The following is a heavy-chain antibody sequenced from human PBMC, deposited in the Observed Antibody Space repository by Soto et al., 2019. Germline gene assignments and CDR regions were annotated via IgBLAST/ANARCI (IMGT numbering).Heavy chain of an antibody. CDR2: IYYSGST. V-gene: IGHV4-59*01. J-gene: IGHJ6*02. CDR1: GGSISSYH. Sequence: QVQLQESGPGLVKPSETLSLTCTVSGGSISSYHWNWIRQPPGKGLEWIGYIYYSGSTDYNPSLKSRVIMSVDTSKNQFSLKLSSGTAADTAVYYCARARNWNYYYYGLDVWGQGTTVTVSS. CDR3: ARARNWNYYYYGLDV. D-gene: IGHD1-20*01.